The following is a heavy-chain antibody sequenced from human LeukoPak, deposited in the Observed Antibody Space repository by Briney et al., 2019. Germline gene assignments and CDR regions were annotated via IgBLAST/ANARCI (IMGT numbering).Heavy chain of an antibody. CDR2: ISSSSSYI. J-gene: IGHJ4*02. CDR1: GFTFSSYS. D-gene: IGHD5-18*01. CDR3: ARDLGGYSYGYNDY. V-gene: IGHV3-21*01. Sequence: GGSLRLSCAASGFTFSSYSMNWVRQAPGKGLEWVSSISSSSSYIYYADSVKGRFTISRDNAKNPLYLQMNSLRAEDTAVYYCARDLGGYSYGYNDYWGQGTLVTVSS.